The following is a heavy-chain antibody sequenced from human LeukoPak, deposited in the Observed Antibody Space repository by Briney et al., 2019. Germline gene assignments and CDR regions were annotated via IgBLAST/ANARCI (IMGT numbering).Heavy chain of an antibody. CDR1: GFTFSSYG. D-gene: IGHD6-13*01. CDR2: ITGSGDST. Sequence: PGRSLRLSCVASGFTFSSYGMSWVRQAPGKGLEWVSAITGSGDSTEFADSAKGRFTVSRDNSKNTLYLQMNSLRAEDTAVYYCAKSGSIWYYFDYWGQGTLVTVSS. CDR3: AKSGSIWYYFDY. J-gene: IGHJ4*02. V-gene: IGHV3-23*01.